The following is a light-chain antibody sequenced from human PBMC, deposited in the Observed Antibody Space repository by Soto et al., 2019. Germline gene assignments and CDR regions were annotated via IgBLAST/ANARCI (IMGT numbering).Light chain of an antibody. J-gene: IGLJ2*01. CDR1: GSNIGSNS. Sequence: QSVLTQPPSASGSPGQSITISCSGSGSNIGSNSVYWYQHLPGTAPKLLTYRNDQRPSGVPDRFSGSKSGTSASLAISGLRSDDEADYYCGAWDDTLSAVVFGGGTQLTVL. V-gene: IGLV1-47*01. CDR3: GAWDDTLSAVV. CDR2: RND.